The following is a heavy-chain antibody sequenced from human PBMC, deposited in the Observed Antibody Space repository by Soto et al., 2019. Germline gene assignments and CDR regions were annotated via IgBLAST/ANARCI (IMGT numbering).Heavy chain of an antibody. Sequence: QVQLQESGPGRVRPSETLSLTCTVSGGFIRNYYWSWIRQSPGKGLEWMGDIYYSGRTNYNPSLKSRVTISVDTSKNQFSLKLSSVTAPDTAVYYCARGGTVTDPPLPKNNWFDLWGQGTLVTVSS. CDR3: ARGGTVTDPPLPKNNWFDL. CDR1: GGFIRNYY. J-gene: IGHJ5*02. V-gene: IGHV4-59*01. CDR2: IYYSGRT. D-gene: IGHD4-17*01.